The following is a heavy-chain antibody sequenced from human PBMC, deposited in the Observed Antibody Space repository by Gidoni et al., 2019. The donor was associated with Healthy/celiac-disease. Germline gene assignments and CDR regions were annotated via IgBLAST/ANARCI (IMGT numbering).Heavy chain of an antibody. J-gene: IGHJ6*03. CDR3: ARVRHFSYYYGSVLGRGYMDV. CDR2: INHSGST. V-gene: IGHV4-34*01. D-gene: IGHD3-10*01. Sequence: QVQLQQWGAGLLKPSETLSLTCAVYGGSFSGYYWSWIRQPPGKGLEWIGEINHSGSTNYNPSLKSRVTISVDTSKIQFSLKLSSVTAADTAVYYCARVRHFSYYYGSVLGRGYMDVWGKGTTVTVSS. CDR1: GGSFSGYY.